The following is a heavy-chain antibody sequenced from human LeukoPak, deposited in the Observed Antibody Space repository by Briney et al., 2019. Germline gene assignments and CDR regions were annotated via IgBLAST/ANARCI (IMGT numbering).Heavy chain of an antibody. D-gene: IGHD6-13*01. Sequence: SETLSLTCAVYGGSFSGYYWSWIRQPPGKGLEWIGEINHSGSTNYNPSLKSRVTISVDTSKNQFSLKLSSVTAADTAVYYCAGGPAAAVLHWGQGTLVTVSS. CDR1: GGSFSGYY. CDR2: INHSGST. J-gene: IGHJ4*02. CDR3: AGGPAAAVLH. V-gene: IGHV4-34*01.